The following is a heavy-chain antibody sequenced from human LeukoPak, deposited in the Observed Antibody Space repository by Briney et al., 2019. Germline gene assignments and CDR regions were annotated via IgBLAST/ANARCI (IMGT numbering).Heavy chain of an antibody. CDR1: GYTCTGYY. Sequence: ASVKVSCKASGYTCTGYYMHWVRQAPGQGLEWMGWINPNSGGTNYAQKLQGRVTMTTDTSTSTAYMELRSLRSDDTAVYYCARWEQSGSYGIFDYWGQGTLVTVSS. CDR2: INPNSGGT. V-gene: IGHV1-2*02. CDR3: ARWEQSGSYGIFDY. D-gene: IGHD1-26*01. J-gene: IGHJ4*02.